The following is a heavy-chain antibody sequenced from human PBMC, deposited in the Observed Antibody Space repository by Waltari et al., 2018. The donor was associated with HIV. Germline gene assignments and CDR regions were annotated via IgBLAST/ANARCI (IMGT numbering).Heavy chain of an antibody. CDR2: IYYSGST. J-gene: IGHJ4*02. D-gene: IGHD2-15*01. CDR1: GGSISSSSYY. V-gene: IGHV4-39*01. CDR3: ARLVVAATGLDY. Sequence: QLQLQESGPGLMKPSETLSLTCTVSGGSISSSSYYCGWIRQPPGKGLEWIGSIYYSGSTYYNPSLKSRVTISVDTSKNQFSLKLSSVTAADTAVYYCARLVVAATGLDYWGQGTLVTVSS.